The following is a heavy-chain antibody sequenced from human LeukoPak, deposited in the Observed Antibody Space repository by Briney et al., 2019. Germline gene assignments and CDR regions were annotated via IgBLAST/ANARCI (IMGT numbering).Heavy chain of an antibody. D-gene: IGHD3-10*01. Sequence: SETLSLTCAVYGGPFSGYYWSWIRQPPGKGLEWIGEINHSGSTNYNPSLKSRVTISVDTSKNQFSLKLSSVTAADTAVYYCARGVRFGELLYWFDPWGQGTLVTVSS. CDR2: INHSGST. CDR1: GGPFSGYY. J-gene: IGHJ5*02. CDR3: ARGVRFGELLYWFDP. V-gene: IGHV4-34*01.